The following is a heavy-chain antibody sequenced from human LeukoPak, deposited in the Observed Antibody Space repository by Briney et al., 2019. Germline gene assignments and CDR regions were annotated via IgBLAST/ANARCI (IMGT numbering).Heavy chain of an antibody. J-gene: IGHJ4*02. CDR1: GFTFSSNW. Sequence: RGSLRLSCAASGFTFSSNWMSWVRQAPGKGLEWVANIKQDGSEKYYVDSVEGRFSISRDNAKNSLYLQMNSLRAEDTAVYYCVRHLTYFDYWGQGTLVTVSS. CDR3: VRHLTYFDY. CDR2: IKQDGSEK. D-gene: IGHD4/OR15-4a*01. V-gene: IGHV3-7*01.